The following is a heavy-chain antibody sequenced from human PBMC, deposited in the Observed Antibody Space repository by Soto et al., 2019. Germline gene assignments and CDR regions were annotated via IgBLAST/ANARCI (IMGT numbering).Heavy chain of an antibody. V-gene: IGHV4-31*03. CDR3: ARYLPPLDFWSGYFSDDNFDY. D-gene: IGHD3-3*01. Sequence: LSLTCTVSGGSISSGGCYWRWIRQHPGKGLEWIGYIYYSGSTYYNPSLKSRVTISVDTSKNQFSLKLSSVTAADTAVYYCARYLPPLDFWSGYFSDDNFDYWGQETLVTVSS. J-gene: IGHJ4*02. CDR1: GGSISSGGCY. CDR2: IYYSGST.